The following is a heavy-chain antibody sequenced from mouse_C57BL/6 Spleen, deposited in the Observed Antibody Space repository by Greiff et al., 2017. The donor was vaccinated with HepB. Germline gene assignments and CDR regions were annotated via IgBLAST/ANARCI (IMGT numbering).Heavy chain of an antibody. J-gene: IGHJ4*01. Sequence: QVQLQQPGAELVRPGSSVKLSCKASGYTFTSYWMHWVKQRPIQGLEWIGNIDPSDSETHYNQKFKDKATLTVDKSSSTAYMQLSSLTSEDSAVYYCARFPYYGSSYGAMDYWGQGTSVTVSS. CDR1: GYTFTSYW. V-gene: IGHV1-52*01. CDR3: ARFPYYGSSYGAMDY. D-gene: IGHD1-1*01. CDR2: IDPSDSET.